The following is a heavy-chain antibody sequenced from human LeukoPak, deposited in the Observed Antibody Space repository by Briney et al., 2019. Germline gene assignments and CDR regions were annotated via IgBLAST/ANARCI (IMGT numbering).Heavy chain of an antibody. J-gene: IGHJ5*02. V-gene: IGHV4-30-4*08. CDR1: GGSISSGDYY. Sequence: PSETLSLTCTVSGGSISSGDYYWSWIRQPPGKGLEWIGYIYYSGSTYYNPSLKSRVTISVDTSKHQFSLKLSSVTAADTAVYYCASSGSGWANWFDPWGQGTLVTVSS. CDR3: ASSGSGWANWFDP. CDR2: IYYSGST. D-gene: IGHD6-19*01.